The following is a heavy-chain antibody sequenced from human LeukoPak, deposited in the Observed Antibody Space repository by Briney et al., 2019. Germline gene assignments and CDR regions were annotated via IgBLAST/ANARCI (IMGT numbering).Heavy chain of an antibody. D-gene: IGHD5-12*01. CDR2: IYYSGST. Sequence: SETLSLTCTVSGDSISSGDYLCNWIRQPSGKGLEWIGYIYYSGSTSYNPSLKSRVTISVDTSKNQFSLKLTSVTAADTAVYYCARGSAYDWFDYWGQGTLVTVSS. V-gene: IGHV4-30-4*01. J-gene: IGHJ4*02. CDR3: ARGSAYDWFDY. CDR1: GDSISSGDYL.